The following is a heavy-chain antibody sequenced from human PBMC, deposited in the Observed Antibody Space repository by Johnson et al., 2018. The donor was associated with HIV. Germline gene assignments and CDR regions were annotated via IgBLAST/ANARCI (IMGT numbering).Heavy chain of an antibody. D-gene: IGHD3/OR15-3a*01. Sequence: QVQLVESGGGVVQPGRSLRLSCAASGFTFSSYAMHWVRQAPGKGLEWVAVISFDGSHKYYTDSVKGLSPISRDNSNNTLYLHMNSLRPDDTGVYYCAKDKFMFLDNPVDAFDVWGQGTMV. V-gene: IGHV3-30*04. J-gene: IGHJ3*01. CDR1: GFTFSSYA. CDR3: AKDKFMFLDNPVDAFDV. CDR2: ISFDGSHK.